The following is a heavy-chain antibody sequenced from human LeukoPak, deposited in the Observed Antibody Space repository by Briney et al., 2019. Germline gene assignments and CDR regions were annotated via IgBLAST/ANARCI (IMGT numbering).Heavy chain of an antibody. Sequence: GGSLRLSCAASGFTFSSYNMNWVRQAPGQGLEWVSYISRSRTTMYYANSVKGRLPISRDNAKNSLYLQMNSLRAEDTAVYYCARHPQYSSSGYYWGQGTLVTVSS. CDR2: ISRSRTTM. D-gene: IGHD6-6*01. V-gene: IGHV3-48*04. J-gene: IGHJ4*02. CDR3: ARHPQYSSSGYY. CDR1: GFTFSSYN.